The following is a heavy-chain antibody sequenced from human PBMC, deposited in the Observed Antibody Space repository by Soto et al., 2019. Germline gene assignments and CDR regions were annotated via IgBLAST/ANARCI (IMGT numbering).Heavy chain of an antibody. D-gene: IGHD3-3*01. Sequence: PGGSLRLSCAASGFTFSSYAMSWVRQAPGKGLEWVSAISGSGGSTYYADSVKGRFTISRDNSKNTLYLQMNSLRAEDTAVYYCAIDYDFWSGYSNLAPSYIDYWGQGTLVTVSS. J-gene: IGHJ4*02. CDR2: ISGSGGST. CDR3: AIDYDFWSGYSNLAPSYIDY. CDR1: GFTFSSYA. V-gene: IGHV3-23*01.